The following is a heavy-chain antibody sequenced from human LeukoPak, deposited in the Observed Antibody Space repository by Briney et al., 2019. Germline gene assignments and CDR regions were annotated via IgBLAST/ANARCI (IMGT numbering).Heavy chain of an antibody. Sequence: GGSLRLSCAASGFTFSSFTMNWVRQAPGKGLEWVSSISSTSTYIHYADSVKGRFTISRDNAKNSLYLQMNSLRAEDTAVYYCARDTWLGELLPYYFDQWGQGTLVTVSS. J-gene: IGHJ4*02. CDR3: ARDTWLGELLPYYFDQ. D-gene: IGHD3-10*01. CDR2: ISSTSTYI. V-gene: IGHV3-21*01. CDR1: GFTFSSFT.